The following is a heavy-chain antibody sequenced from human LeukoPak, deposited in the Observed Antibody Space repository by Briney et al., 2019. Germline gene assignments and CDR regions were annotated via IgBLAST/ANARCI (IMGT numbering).Heavy chain of an antibody. CDR2: IKQDGSEK. CDR3: AELGITMIGGV. Sequence: GGSLRLSCAASGFTFTTYWMTWVRQAPGKGLEWVANIKQDGSEKYYVDFVKGRFTISRDNAKNSLYLQMNSLRAEDTAVYYCAELGITMIGGVWGKGTTVTISS. CDR1: GFTFTTYW. V-gene: IGHV3-7*01. J-gene: IGHJ6*04. D-gene: IGHD3-10*02.